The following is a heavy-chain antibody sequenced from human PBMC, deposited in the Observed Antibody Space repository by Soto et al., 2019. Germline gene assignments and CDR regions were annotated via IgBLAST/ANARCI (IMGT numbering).Heavy chain of an antibody. Sequence: ASVKVSCKASGYTFTTYAMHWVRQAPGQTLEWMGWINAGNGNPKYSQKFQGRVTITRDTSASTAYMELSSLSSEDTAVYYCARVPRGSGAYCNTCDCWRQRTRGTVSS. CDR3: ARVPRGSGAYCNTCDC. CDR1: GYTFTTYA. CDR2: INAGNGNP. V-gene: IGHV1-3*01. J-gene: IGHJ4*02. D-gene: IGHD3-10*01.